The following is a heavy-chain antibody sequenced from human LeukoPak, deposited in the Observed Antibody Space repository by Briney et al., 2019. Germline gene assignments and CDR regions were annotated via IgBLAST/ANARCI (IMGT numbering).Heavy chain of an antibody. CDR3: ARGAGVLLWFGELYFDY. D-gene: IGHD3-10*01. CDR2: ISYDGSNK. J-gene: IGHJ4*02. CDR1: GFTFSSYA. Sequence: GGSLRLSCAASGFTFSSYAMHWVRQAPGKGLEWVAVISYDGSNKYYADSVKGRFTISRDNSKNTLYLQMNSLRAEDTAVYYCARGAGVLLWFGELYFDYWGQGTLVTVSS. V-gene: IGHV3-30-3*01.